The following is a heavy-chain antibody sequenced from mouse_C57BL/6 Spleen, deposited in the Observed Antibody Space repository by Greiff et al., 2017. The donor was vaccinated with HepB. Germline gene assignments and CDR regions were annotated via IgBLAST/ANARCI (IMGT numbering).Heavy chain of an antibody. CDR3: GRLGSAGYAD. Sequence: QVQLKESGAELVKPGASVKLSCKASGYAFSSYWMHWVKQRPGKGLEWIGQIYPGDGDTNYNGKFKGKATLTADKSSSTAYMQLSSLTSEDSAVYCWGRLGSAGYADWGQGTLVTVSA. D-gene: IGHD3-2*02. V-gene: IGHV1-80*01. CDR2: IYPGDGDT. CDR1: GYAFSSYW. J-gene: IGHJ3*01.